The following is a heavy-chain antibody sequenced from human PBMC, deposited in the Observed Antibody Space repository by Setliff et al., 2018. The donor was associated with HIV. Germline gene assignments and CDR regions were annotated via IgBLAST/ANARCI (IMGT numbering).Heavy chain of an antibody. CDR2: INAGNGKI. J-gene: IGHJ4*02. CDR1: GYTFTSYA. V-gene: IGHV1-3*01. D-gene: IGHD3-10*01. Sequence: ASVNVSCKASGYTFTSYAVHWVRQAPGQRLEWMGWINAGNGKIKYSQKFQGRVTITRDTSASTAYMELSSLRSEDTAVYYCARVWFGETIFDYWGQGTLVTVSS. CDR3: ARVWFGETIFDY.